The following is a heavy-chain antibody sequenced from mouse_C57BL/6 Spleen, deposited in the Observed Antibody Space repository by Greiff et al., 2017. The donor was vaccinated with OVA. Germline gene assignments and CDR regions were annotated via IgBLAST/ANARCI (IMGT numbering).Heavy chain of an antibody. CDR2: IDPSDSET. CDR3: ARIYYGYDHYAMDY. J-gene: IGHJ4*01. Sequence: VQLQQPGAELVRPGSSVKLSCKASGYTFTSYWMHWVKQRPIQGLEWIGNIDPSDSETHYNQKFKDKATLTVDKSSSTAYMQLSSLTSEDSAVYYCARIYYGYDHYAMDYWGQGTSVTVSS. D-gene: IGHD2-2*01. CDR1: GYTFTSYW. V-gene: IGHV1-52*01.